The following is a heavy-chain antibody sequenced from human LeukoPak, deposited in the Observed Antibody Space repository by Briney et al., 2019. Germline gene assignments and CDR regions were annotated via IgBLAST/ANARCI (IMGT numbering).Heavy chain of an antibody. CDR2: IYPGDSDT. Sequence: GESLKISCKGSGYRFTSYWIGWVRQMPGKGLEWMGVIYPGDSDTRYSPSFQGQVTISADKSISTAYLQWNSLKASDTAMYYCARRPYCSGSTCYRVLDYWGQGTLVTVSS. CDR3: ARRPYCSGSTCYRVLDY. CDR1: GYRFTSYW. J-gene: IGHJ4*02. V-gene: IGHV5-51*01. D-gene: IGHD2-2*01.